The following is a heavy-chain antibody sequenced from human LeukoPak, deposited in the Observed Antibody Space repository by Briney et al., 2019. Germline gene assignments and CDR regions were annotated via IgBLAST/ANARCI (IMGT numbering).Heavy chain of an antibody. CDR1: GFTFSSYG. Sequence: QPGRSLRLSCAASGFTFSSYGMHWVRQAPGKGLAWVAVISYDGSNKYYADSVKGRFTISRDNSKNTLYLQMNSLRAEDTAVYYCAIYYDSSGYETMNAFDFWGLGTMVTVSS. J-gene: IGHJ3*01. V-gene: IGHV3-30*03. CDR2: ISYDGSNK. CDR3: AIYYDSSGYETMNAFDF. D-gene: IGHD3-22*01.